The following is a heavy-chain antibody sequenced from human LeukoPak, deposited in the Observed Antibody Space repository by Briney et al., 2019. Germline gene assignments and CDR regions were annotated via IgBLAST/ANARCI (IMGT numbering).Heavy chain of an antibody. D-gene: IGHD3-10*01. J-gene: IGHJ6*03. CDR3: ARLYYGSGSYSWYYYYYMDV. V-gene: IGHV5-51*01. CDR1: GYSFTSYW. CDR2: IYPGDSDT. Sequence: GESLKISCKGSGYSFTSYWNGWVRQMPGKGLEWMGIIYPGDSDTRYSPSFQGQVTISADKSISTAYLQWSSLKASDTAMYYCARLYYGSGSYSWYYYYYMDVWGKGTTVTVSS.